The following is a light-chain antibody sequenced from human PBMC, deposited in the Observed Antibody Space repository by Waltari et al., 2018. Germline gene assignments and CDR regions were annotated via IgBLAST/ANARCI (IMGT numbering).Light chain of an antibody. V-gene: IGLV2-14*03. CDR1: SSDIGGYDY. Sequence: QSALTQPASVTGSPGQSITISCTGTSSDIGGYDYVSWYQQYPGTAPKLIISDVSYRPSGVSYRFSGSKSGSTASLTISGLQPEDEADYYCSSYTSDYTLIYGGGTRLTVL. CDR2: DVS. CDR3: SSYTSDYTLI. J-gene: IGLJ2*01.